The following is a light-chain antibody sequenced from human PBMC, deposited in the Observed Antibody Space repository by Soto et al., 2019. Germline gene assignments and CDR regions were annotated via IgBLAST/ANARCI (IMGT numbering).Light chain of an antibody. CDR3: PQRSNWPTLT. J-gene: IGKJ1*01. CDR1: QSVSSY. V-gene: IGKV3-11*01. Sequence: EIVLTQSPATLSLSPGERATLSCRASQSVSSYLAWYQQKPGQAPRLLIYDASNRATGIPARFSGSGSGTDFTLTISSLETEDFVVYYCPQRSNWPTLTFGQGTKVEIK. CDR2: DAS.